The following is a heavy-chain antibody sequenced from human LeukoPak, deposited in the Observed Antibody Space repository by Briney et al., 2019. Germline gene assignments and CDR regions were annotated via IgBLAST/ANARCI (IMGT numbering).Heavy chain of an antibody. CDR2: INPNSGGT. CDR1: GYTFTGYY. CDR3: ARDSGDYYFDY. D-gene: IGHD4-17*01. V-gene: IGHV1-2*04. Sequence: GASVKVSCKASGYTFTGYYMHWVRQAPGQGLEGMGWINPNSGGTNYAQKFQGWVTMTRDTSISTAYMEPSRLRSDDTAVYYCARDSGDYYFDYWGQGTLVTVSS. J-gene: IGHJ4*02.